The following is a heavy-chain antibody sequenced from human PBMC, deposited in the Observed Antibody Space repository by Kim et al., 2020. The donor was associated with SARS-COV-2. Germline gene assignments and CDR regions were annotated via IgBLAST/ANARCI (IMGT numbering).Heavy chain of an antibody. V-gene: IGHV3-23*01. CDR1: GFTFSSYS. Sequence: GGSLRLSCAASGFTFSSYSMFWVRQAPGKGLGLEWVSAISYSGGTYYADSVKGRFTISRDNSKNTVHLQMNNLRAEDTAVYYCAKKSSAAAGAGKYFDYWGQGALVTVSA. D-gene: IGHD6-13*01. CDR2: ISYSGGT. J-gene: IGHJ4*02. CDR3: AKKSSAAAGAGKYFDY.